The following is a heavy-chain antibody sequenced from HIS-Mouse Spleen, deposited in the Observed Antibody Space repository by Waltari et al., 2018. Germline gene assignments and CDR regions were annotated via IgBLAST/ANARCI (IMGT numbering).Heavy chain of an antibody. CDR1: GGSFSGYY. J-gene: IGHJ4*02. Sequence: QVQLQQWGAGLLKPSETLSLTCAVYGGSFSGYYWGWIRQPPGKGLEWIGEINHSGSTNYTPSLKSRVTISVDTSKNQFSLKLSSVTAADTAVYYCAGYNWNYGTDYWGQGTLVTVSS. V-gene: IGHV4-34*01. CDR2: INHSGST. CDR3: AGYNWNYGTDY. D-gene: IGHD1-7*01.